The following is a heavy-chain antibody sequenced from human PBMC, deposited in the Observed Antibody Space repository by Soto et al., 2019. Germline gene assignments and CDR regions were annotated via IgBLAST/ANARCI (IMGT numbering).Heavy chain of an antibody. CDR3: AREAWDFFPNWYMDV. J-gene: IGHJ6*03. CDR2: IYYSGST. D-gene: IGHD3-3*01. V-gene: IGHV4-31*03. CDR1: GGSISSGGYY. Sequence: SETLSLTCTVSGGSISSGGYYWSWIRQHPGKGLEWIGYIYYSGSTYYNPSLKSRVTISVDTSKNQFSLKLSSVTAADTAVYYCAREAWDFFPNWYMDVWGKGTTVTVSS.